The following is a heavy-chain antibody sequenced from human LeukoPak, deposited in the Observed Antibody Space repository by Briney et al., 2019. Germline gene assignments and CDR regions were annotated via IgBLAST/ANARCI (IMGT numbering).Heavy chain of an antibody. CDR1: GGSISSSNW. CDR3: VREWSAFDI. J-gene: IGHJ3*02. Sequence: SETLSLTCAVSGGSISSSNWWSWVRQPPGKGLEWIGEIYHSGSTNYNPSLKSRVTISADKSKSQFSLKLTSVTAADTAVYYCVREWSAFDIWGQGTTVTVSS. CDR2: IYHSGST. D-gene: IGHD3-3*01. V-gene: IGHV4-4*02.